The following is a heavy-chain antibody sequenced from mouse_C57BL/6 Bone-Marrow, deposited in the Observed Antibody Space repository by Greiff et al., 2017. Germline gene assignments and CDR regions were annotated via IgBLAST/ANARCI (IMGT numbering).Heavy chain of an antibody. V-gene: IGHV1-54*01. J-gene: IGHJ2*01. D-gene: IGHD1-1*02. CDR3: ARAYCGCTRDFGE. CDR2: INPGSGST. Sequence: VQLQQSGAELVRPGASVKVSCKASGYAFTNYLIEWVKQRPGQGLEWIGVINPGSGSTNYNEKFKGKATMTEDKSSSPAYMLLSSLTSEDSAVFCCARAYCGCTRDFGEWGKGATVTV. CDR1: GYAFTNYL.